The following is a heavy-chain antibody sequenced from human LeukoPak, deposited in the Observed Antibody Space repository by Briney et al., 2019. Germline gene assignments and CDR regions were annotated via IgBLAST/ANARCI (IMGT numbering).Heavy chain of an antibody. CDR1: GGSISSYY. CDR2: IYYDGYP. CDR3: AGTELGYCTVTGCPLES. V-gene: IGHV4-59*01. Sequence: SETLSLTCTVSGGSISSYYWSWIRQPPGKGLEWIGYIYYDGYPNYSPSLRSRITISVEKSKSQFSLNLRSVTAADTALYFCAGTELGYCTVTGCPLESWGQGTLVTVSS. J-gene: IGHJ4*02. D-gene: IGHD2-8*02.